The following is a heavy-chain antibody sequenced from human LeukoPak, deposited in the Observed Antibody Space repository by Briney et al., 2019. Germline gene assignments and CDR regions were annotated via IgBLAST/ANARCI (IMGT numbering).Heavy chain of an antibody. CDR2: IYYSGST. Sequence: SETLSLTCTVSVGSISSSSYYSGWIRQPPGKGLEWIGCIYYSGSTYYNPSLKSRVTISVDTSKNQFSLKLSSVTAADTAVYYCARRLIAAAGTTNFDYWGQGTLVTVSS. V-gene: IGHV4-39*01. J-gene: IGHJ4*02. CDR1: VGSISSSSYY. CDR3: ARRLIAAAGTTNFDY. D-gene: IGHD6-13*01.